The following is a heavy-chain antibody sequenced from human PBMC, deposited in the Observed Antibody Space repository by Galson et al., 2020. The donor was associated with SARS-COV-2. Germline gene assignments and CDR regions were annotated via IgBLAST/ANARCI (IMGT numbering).Heavy chain of an antibody. D-gene: IGHD2-2*01. J-gene: IGHJ4*02. CDR3: ASRYCSGARCFILSWEYFDS. Sequence: GGSLRLSCAASGFTFNGYWMTWVRQAPGKGLEWVANIKQDGSETYYVDSVKGRFTISRDNAKNSLYLQMNSLRAEDTAVYYCASRYCSGARCFILSWEYFDSWGQGTLVTVSS. CDR2: IKQDGSET. V-gene: IGHV3-7*03. CDR1: GFTFNGYW.